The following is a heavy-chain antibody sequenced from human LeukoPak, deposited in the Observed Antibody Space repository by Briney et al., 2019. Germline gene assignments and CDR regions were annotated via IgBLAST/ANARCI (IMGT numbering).Heavy chain of an antibody. J-gene: IGHJ4*02. D-gene: IGHD4-17*01. Sequence: GRSLRLSCAASGFTFSGYGMHWVRQAPGKGLEWVAVIWYDGSNKYYADSVKGRFTISRDNSKNTLYLQMNSLRAEDTAVYYCAREGPSTVTTLDIDYWGQGTLVTVSS. CDR3: AREGPSTVTTLDIDY. CDR1: GFTFSGYG. V-gene: IGHV3-33*01. CDR2: IWYDGSNK.